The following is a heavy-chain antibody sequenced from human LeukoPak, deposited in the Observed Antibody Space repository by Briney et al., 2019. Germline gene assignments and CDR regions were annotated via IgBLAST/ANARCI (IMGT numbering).Heavy chain of an antibody. CDR2: IYYSGST. CDR3: ARGYYDYVWGSYRFPPRDYCFDY. Sequence: PSETLSLTCTVSGGSISSSSYYWGWIRQPPGKGLEWIGSIYYSGSTYYNPSLKSRVAISVDTSKNQFSLKLSSVTAADTAVYYCARGYYDYVWGSYRFPPRDYCFDYWGQGTLVTVSS. D-gene: IGHD3-16*02. CDR1: GGSISSSSYY. V-gene: IGHV4-39*01. J-gene: IGHJ4*02.